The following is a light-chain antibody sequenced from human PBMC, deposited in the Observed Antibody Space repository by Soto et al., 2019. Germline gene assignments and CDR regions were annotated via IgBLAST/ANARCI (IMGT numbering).Light chain of an antibody. V-gene: IGKV3-20*01. Sequence: EIVLTQSPGTVSLSPGESATLSCRASQNVSADFLAWYQKRPDQAPRLLIYHAYRMATGISERFSGSGSGTVFTPTISRLEPEDAAVYFWHQYGIFSGTFGQGTKVETK. CDR1: QNVSADF. CDR3: HQYGIFSGT. CDR2: HAY. J-gene: IGKJ1*01.